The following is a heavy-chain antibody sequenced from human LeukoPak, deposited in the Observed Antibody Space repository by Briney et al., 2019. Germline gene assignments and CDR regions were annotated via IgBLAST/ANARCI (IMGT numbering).Heavy chain of an antibody. D-gene: IGHD3-16*01. CDR3: ARDKMGAADY. CDR1: GYSISSAYY. CDR2: IYHTGST. J-gene: IGHJ4*02. Sequence: SETLSLTCAVSGYSISSAYYWGWMRQPPGKGLEWIGSIYHTGSTYYNPSLKSRVTISRDTSKNQFSLKLSSVTAADTAVYYCARDKMGAADYWGQGTLVTVSS. V-gene: IGHV4-38-2*02.